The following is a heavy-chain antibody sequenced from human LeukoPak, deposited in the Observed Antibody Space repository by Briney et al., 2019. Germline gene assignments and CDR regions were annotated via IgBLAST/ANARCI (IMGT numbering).Heavy chain of an antibody. J-gene: IGHJ2*01. V-gene: IGHV4-4*07. D-gene: IGHD3-3*01. CDR2: IYSSGST. CDR3: ARGEHGSYDFWSGYYHYWYFDL. Sequence: SETLSLTCTVSGGSISSYYWSWIRQPAGKGLEWIGRIYSSGSTNYNPSLKSRVTISVDTSKNQFSLKLSSVTAADTAVYYCARGEHGSYDFWSGYYHYWYFDLWGRGTLVTVSS. CDR1: GGSISSYY.